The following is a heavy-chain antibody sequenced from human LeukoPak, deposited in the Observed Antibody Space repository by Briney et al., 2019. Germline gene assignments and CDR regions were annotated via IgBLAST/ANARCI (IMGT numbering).Heavy chain of an antibody. CDR2: IKQDGSEK. D-gene: IGHD3-10*01. CDR3: ARDNMVRGVVAFYYYYYYMDV. J-gene: IGHJ6*03. CDR1: GFTFSSYW. Sequence: GGSLRLSCAASGFTFSSYWMSWVRQAPGKGLEGVANIKQDGSEKYYVDSVKGRFTISRDNAKNSLYLQMNSLRAEDTAVYYCARDNMVRGVVAFYYYYYYMDVWGKGTTVTVSS. V-gene: IGHV3-7*01.